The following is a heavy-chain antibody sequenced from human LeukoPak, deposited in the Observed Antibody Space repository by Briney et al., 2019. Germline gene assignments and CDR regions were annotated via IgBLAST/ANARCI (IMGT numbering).Heavy chain of an antibody. CDR3: AKGYIIVATPFGY. J-gene: IGHJ4*02. CDR2: ISGSGGST. V-gene: IGHV3-23*01. Sequence: GGSLRLSCAASGFTFSSYGMHWVRQAPGKGLEWVSAISGSGGSTYYADSVKGRFTISRDNSKNTLYLQMNSLRAEDTAVYYCAKGYIIVATPFGYWGQGTLVTVSS. D-gene: IGHD5-12*01. CDR1: GFTFSSYG.